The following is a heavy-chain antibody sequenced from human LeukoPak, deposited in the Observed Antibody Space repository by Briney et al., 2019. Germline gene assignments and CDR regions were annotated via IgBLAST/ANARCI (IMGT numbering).Heavy chain of an antibody. Sequence: GGSLRLSCAASGLTFSSYVMSWVRQAPGKGLEWVSGISGSGGTTYYADSVKGRFTISRDNSKNTLYLQMNSLRAEDTAVYYCARDLIAVAGFTRDFWGQGTLVTVSS. J-gene: IGHJ4*02. CDR2: ISGSGGTT. V-gene: IGHV3-23*01. CDR1: GLTFSSYV. D-gene: IGHD6-19*01. CDR3: ARDLIAVAGFTRDF.